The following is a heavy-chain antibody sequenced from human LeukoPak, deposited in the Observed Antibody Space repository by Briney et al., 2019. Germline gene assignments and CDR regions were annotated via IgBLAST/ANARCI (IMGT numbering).Heavy chain of an antibody. CDR2: IYTSGST. V-gene: IGHV4-4*07. Sequence: SETLSLTCTVSGGSISSYYWSWIRQPAGKGLEWIGRIYTSGSTNYNPSLKSRVTMSVDTSKNQFSLKLSSVTAADTAVYYCARESGPLRYFDWLPESYYYYYYMDVWGKGTTVTISS. CDR1: GGSISSYY. CDR3: ARESGPLRYFDWLPESYYYYYYMDV. D-gene: IGHD3-9*01. J-gene: IGHJ6*03.